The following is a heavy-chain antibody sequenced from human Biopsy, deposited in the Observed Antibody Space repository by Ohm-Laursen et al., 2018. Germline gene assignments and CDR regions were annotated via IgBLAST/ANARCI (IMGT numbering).Heavy chain of an antibody. CDR2: ISDSGST. Sequence: SETLSLTCAVSGGSISSFYWTWIRQPPGKGPEWIGDISDSGSTNYKPSLKSRVIISVDTSKNQFSLNLTSMTAADTAVYYCARALPPHLQSGYLWGQGTLVTVSS. D-gene: IGHD5-24*01. CDR1: GGSISSFY. CDR3: ARALPPHLQSGYL. J-gene: IGHJ5*02. V-gene: IGHV4-4*09.